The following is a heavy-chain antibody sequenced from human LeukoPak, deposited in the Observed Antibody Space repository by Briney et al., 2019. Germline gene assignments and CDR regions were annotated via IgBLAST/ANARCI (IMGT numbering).Heavy chain of an antibody. J-gene: IGHJ4*02. CDR3: ASLRVYGDYVDDY. CDR1: GFTFSSYG. Sequence: GRSLRLSCAASGFTFSSYGMHWVRQAPGKGLEWVAVIWYDGSNKYYADSVKGRFAISRDNSKNTLYLQMNSLRAEDTAVYYCASLRVYGDYVDDYWGQGTLVTVSS. V-gene: IGHV3-33*01. D-gene: IGHD4-17*01. CDR2: IWYDGSNK.